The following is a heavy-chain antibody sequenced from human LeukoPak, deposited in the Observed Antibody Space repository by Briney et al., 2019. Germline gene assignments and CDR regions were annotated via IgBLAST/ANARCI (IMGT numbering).Heavy chain of an antibody. D-gene: IGHD3-10*01. CDR2: LHHSGST. V-gene: IGHV4-38-2*02. CDR3: ARASRESLTNDAFAI. CDR1: GYSISTNYY. J-gene: IGHJ3*02. Sequence: SETLFLTCTVSGYSISTNYYWGWIRQPPGKGLEWIGTLHHSGSTYFNPSLKSRVTISVDTSNNQFSLRLTSVTAADTAVYYCARASRESLTNDAFAIWGQGTMVTVSS.